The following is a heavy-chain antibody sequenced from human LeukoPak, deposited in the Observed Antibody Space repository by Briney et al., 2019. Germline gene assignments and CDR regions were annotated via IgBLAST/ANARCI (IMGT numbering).Heavy chain of an antibody. D-gene: IGHD2-2*01. Sequence: ASVKVSCKASGGTFSSYAISWVRQAPGQGLEWMGGIIPIFGTANYAQKFQGRVTITADESTSTAYMELSSLRSEDTAVYYCARDPGVVVPAAMQSNNLFYYYGMDVWGQGTTVTVSS. CDR3: ARDPGVVVPAAMQSNNLFYYYGMDV. CDR2: IIPIFGTA. CDR1: GGTFSSYA. J-gene: IGHJ6*02. V-gene: IGHV1-69*01.